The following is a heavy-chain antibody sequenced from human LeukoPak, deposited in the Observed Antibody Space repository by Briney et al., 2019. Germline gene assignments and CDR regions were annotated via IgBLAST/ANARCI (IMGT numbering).Heavy chain of an antibody. CDR2: INPNSGGT. Sequence: ASVKVSCKASGYTFSGYYMHWVRQAPGQGLEWMGRINPNSGGTNYAQKFQGRVTMTRDTSISTAYMELSSLRSEDTAVHYCARVGGNRNAMVDYWGQGTLVTVSS. CDR1: GYTFSGYY. J-gene: IGHJ4*02. CDR3: ARVGGNRNAMVDY. V-gene: IGHV1-2*06. D-gene: IGHD4-23*01.